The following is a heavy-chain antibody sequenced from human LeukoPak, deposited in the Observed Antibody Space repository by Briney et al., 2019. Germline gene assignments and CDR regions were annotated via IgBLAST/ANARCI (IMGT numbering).Heavy chain of an antibody. J-gene: IGHJ4*02. Sequence: GESLKISCKGSGFSFTSSWIGWVRQMPGKGLEWMGIIYPVDSDTRYSPSFQGQVTISADKSISTAYLQWSSLKASDTAIYYCARRPATHSFDFWGQGTLATVSS. V-gene: IGHV5-51*01. CDR3: ARRPATHSFDF. CDR1: GFSFTSSW. CDR2: IYPVDSDT. D-gene: IGHD2-15*01.